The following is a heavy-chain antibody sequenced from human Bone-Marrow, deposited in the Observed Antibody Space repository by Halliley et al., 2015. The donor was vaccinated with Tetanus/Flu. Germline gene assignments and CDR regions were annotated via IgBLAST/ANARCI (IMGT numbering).Heavy chain of an antibody. J-gene: IGHJ4*02. CDR2: IYYGGTA. D-gene: IGHD6-19*01. V-gene: IGHV4-39*01. Sequence: WLGSIYYGGTASHPPSLKSRLTIPVDTSKNQFSLKVSSLTAADTAVYYCARNGLWLGRNEIWGQGTLVTVSS. CDR3: ARNGLWLGRNEI.